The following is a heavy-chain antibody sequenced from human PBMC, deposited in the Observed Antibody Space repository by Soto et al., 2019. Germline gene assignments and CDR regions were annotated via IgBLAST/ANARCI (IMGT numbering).Heavy chain of an antibody. CDR1: GGTFSSYA. V-gene: IGHV1-69*01. D-gene: IGHD3-10*01. J-gene: IGHJ5*01. CDR2: SIPMYGPA. Sequence: QVPLVQSGAEVKKPGSSVTVSCKASGGTFSSYAIHWVRQAPAQGLERMGGSIPMYGPAKYAQRFQGRVTSTADESTTTAYMELTSLTAQATAAYYCARVTPMVRGGSDNWVDAWGHGTRVTVSS. CDR3: ARVTPMVRGGSDNWVDA.